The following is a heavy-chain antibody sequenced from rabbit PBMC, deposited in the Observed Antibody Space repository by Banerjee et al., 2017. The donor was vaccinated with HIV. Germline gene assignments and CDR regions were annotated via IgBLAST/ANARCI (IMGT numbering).Heavy chain of an antibody. CDR2: IYTGSGST. J-gene: IGHJ6*01. D-gene: IGHD2-1*01. V-gene: IGHV1S43*01. CDR3: ARPLATMTMALYL. CDR1: GLDLSNRYW. Sequence: QEQLVESGGDLVQPEGSLTLTCKASGLDLSNRYWICWVRQAPGKGLELIGCIYTGSGSTWYATWVDGRFTISTSTSLNTVDLKMTSLTAADTATYFCARPLATMTMALYLWGPGTLVTVS.